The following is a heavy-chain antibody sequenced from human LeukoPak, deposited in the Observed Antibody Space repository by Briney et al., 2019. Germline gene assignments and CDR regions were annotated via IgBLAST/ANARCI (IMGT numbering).Heavy chain of an antibody. CDR2: INPNSGGT. J-gene: IGHJ5*02. D-gene: IGHD3-22*01. Sequence: ASVKVSCKASGYIFTGYYMHWVRQAPGQGLEWMGWINPNSGGTNYAQKFQGRVTMTRDTSISTAYMELSRLRSDDTAVYYCARFHITMIVVVKGGNWFDPWGQGTLVTVSS. CDR3: ARFHITMIVVVKGGNWFDP. V-gene: IGHV1-2*02. CDR1: GYIFTGYY.